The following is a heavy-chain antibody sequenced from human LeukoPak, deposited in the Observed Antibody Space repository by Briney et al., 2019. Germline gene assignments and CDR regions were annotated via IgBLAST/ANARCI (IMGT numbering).Heavy chain of an antibody. CDR3: ARGEYDFWSSYYRY. V-gene: IGHV3-7*03. Sequence: GGSLRLSCAASGFTFSIYWMSWVRQAPGKGLEWVANVEQEGSEKYYADSVTGRFTLTRDNTKNSLYLQLNSLRAEDTAVYYCARGEYDFWSSYYRYWGQGTLVTVSS. D-gene: IGHD3-3*01. J-gene: IGHJ4*02. CDR1: GFTFSIYW. CDR2: VEQEGSEK.